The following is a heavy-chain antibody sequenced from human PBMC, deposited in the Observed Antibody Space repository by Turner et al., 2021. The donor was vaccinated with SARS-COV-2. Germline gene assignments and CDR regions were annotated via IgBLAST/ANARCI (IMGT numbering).Heavy chain of an antibody. CDR1: GYTFTGYY. D-gene: IGHD5-12*01. V-gene: IGHV1-2*02. Sequence: QVQLVQSGAEVKKPGSSVKVACKASGYTFTGYYMHWVRQAPGQGLEWMGWINPNSGGTNYAQKFQGRVTMTRDMSISTAYMELSRLRSDDTAVYYCAVLEMATITDAFDIWGQGTMVTVSS. CDR2: INPNSGGT. J-gene: IGHJ3*02. CDR3: AVLEMATITDAFDI.